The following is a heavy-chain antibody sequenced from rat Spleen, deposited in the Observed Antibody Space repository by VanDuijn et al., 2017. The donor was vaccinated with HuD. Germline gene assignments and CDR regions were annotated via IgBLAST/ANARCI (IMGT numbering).Heavy chain of an antibody. CDR2: ILSGGST. V-gene: IGHV2S12*01. J-gene: IGHJ4*01. Sequence: QVQLKESGPGLVQPSQTLSLTCTVSGFSLTSNGVSWVRQPPGKGLEWIAAILSGGSTYYNSPLKSRLSISRDTSKSQVFLKMNRLQTEDTATYYCARDVANYYGGTYGVMAAWGQGASVTVSS. D-gene: IGHD1-12*02. CDR1: GFSLTSNG. CDR3: ARDVANYYGGTYGVMAA.